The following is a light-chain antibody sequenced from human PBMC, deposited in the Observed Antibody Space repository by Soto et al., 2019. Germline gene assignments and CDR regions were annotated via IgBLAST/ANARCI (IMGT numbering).Light chain of an antibody. V-gene: IGKV3-15*01. Sequence: IVLTQSPATLSLSPGERATLSCRASQSVSSYLAWYQQKLGQAPRLLIYGASTRATGIPARFSGSGSGTEFTLTISSLQSEDFAVYYCQQYNDWPPTFGQGTRLEIK. CDR2: GAS. J-gene: IGKJ5*01. CDR3: QQYNDWPPT. CDR1: QSVSSY.